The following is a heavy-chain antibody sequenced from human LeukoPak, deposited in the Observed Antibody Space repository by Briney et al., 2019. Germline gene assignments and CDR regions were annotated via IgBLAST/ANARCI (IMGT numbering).Heavy chain of an antibody. CDR3: AKDQSLFYDNSGYVDY. CDR2: IRYVATNK. CDR1: GFTFSDYG. J-gene: IGHJ4*02. Sequence: SGGSLRLSCAASGFTFSDYGLHWVRQAPGKGLEWVAFIRYVATNKHYADSVRGRFTISRDNSKNTLYLQMNGLRDEDTAMYYCAKDQSLFYDNSGYVDYWGQGTLVTVSS. V-gene: IGHV3-30*02. D-gene: IGHD3-22*01.